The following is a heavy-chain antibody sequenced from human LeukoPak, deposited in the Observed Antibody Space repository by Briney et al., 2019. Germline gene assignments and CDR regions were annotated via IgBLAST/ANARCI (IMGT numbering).Heavy chain of an antibody. D-gene: IGHD4-17*01. Sequence: GGSLRLSCAASGFTFSTYSMNWVRQAPGKGLEWVSSIRSSSSYIYYADSLKGRFTISRDNAKNSLYLQMNSLRAEDTAVYYCARDSYGDYFFDYWGQGTLVTVSS. V-gene: IGHV3-21*01. CDR3: ARDSYGDYFFDY. J-gene: IGHJ4*02. CDR1: GFTFSTYS. CDR2: IRSSSSYI.